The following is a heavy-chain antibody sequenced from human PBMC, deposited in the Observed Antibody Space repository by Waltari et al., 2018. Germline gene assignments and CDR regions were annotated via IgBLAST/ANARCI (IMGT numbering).Heavy chain of an antibody. CDR1: GFTFSSYA. Sequence: EVQLVESGGGLVQHGGSLRLSCAASGFTFSSYAMSWVRQAPGKGLEWVSAISGSGGSTYYADSVKGRFTISRDNSKNTLYLQMNSLRAEDTAVYYCAHSGYIRRDGYLLDYWGQGTLVTVSS. J-gene: IGHJ4*02. V-gene: IGHV3-23*04. D-gene: IGHD5-18*01. CDR3: AHSGYIRRDGYLLDY. CDR2: ISGSGGST.